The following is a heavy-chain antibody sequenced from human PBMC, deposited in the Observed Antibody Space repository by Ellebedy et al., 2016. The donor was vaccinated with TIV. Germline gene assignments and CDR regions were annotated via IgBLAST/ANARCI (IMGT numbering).Heavy chain of an antibody. J-gene: IGHJ4*02. CDR1: GFTFSNYA. CDR2: ISGTGDNT. Sequence: GESLKISXAASGFTFSNYAMTWVRQAPGKGLEWVSGISGTGDNTYYADSVRGRFTISRDNSKNMLYLQMNSLRDADTAVYYCARDVSYDLREHFDYWGQGTLVTVSS. V-gene: IGHV3-23*01. D-gene: IGHD3-3*01. CDR3: ARDVSYDLREHFDY.